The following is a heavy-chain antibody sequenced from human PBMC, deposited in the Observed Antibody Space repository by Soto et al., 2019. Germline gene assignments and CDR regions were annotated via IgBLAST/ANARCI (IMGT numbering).Heavy chain of an antibody. CDR2: ISSSSSYI. V-gene: IGHV3-21*01. D-gene: IGHD2-15*01. CDR1: GFTFSSYS. CDR3: ARLVVAATLIDY. J-gene: IGHJ4*02. Sequence: EVQLVESGGGLVKPGGSLRLSCAASGFTFSSYSMNWVRQAPGKGLEWVSSISSSSSYIYYADSVKGRFTISRDNAKNSLYLQMTSLRAEDTAVYYCARLVVAATLIDYWGQGTLVTVSS.